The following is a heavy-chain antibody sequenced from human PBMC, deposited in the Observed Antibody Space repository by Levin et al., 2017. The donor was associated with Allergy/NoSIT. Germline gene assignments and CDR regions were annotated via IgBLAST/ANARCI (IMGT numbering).Heavy chain of an antibody. Sequence: GGSLRLSCAASGFTVSSKYMSWVRQAPGKGLEWVSVIYSGGSTYYADSVKGRFTISRDNSKNTLYLQMNSLRAEDTAVYYCAGARRDDYGYYFDYWGQGTLVTVSS. V-gene: IGHV3-66*01. CDR3: AGARRDDYGYYFDY. J-gene: IGHJ4*02. CDR1: GFTVSSKY. CDR2: IYSGGST. D-gene: IGHD4-17*01.